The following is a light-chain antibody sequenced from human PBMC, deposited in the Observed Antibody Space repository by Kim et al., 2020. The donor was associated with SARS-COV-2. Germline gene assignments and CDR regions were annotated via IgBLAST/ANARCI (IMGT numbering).Light chain of an antibody. CDR2: KAS. CDR1: QSISSS. CDR3: QQYNIYST. J-gene: IGKJ1*01. Sequence: DIQMTQSPSTLSASVGDRVTITCRASQSISSSLAWYQQKPGKAPKVLIYKASSLESGVPSRFSGSGSGTEFTLTISSLQPDDFATYYCQQYNIYSTFGQGTKVDIK. V-gene: IGKV1-5*03.